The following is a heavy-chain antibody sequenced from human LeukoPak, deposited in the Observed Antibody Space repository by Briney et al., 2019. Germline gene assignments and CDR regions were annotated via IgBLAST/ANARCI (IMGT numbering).Heavy chain of an antibody. CDR1: GFIFSSYN. CDR2: ISGSVVTA. Sequence: PGGSLRLSCAASGFIFSSYNIHWVRQAPGKGLGWVSAISGSVVTAYYADSVQGRFTISRDNSKNTLYLQMNSLRAEDTAVYYCAKEGDTSVGNYFDYWGQGTLVTVSS. CDR3: AKEGDTSVGNYFDY. D-gene: IGHD3-22*01. J-gene: IGHJ4*02. V-gene: IGHV3-23*01.